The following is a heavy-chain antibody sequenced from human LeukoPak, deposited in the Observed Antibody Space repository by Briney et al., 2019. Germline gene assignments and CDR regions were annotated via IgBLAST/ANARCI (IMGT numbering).Heavy chain of an antibody. J-gene: IGHJ4*02. Sequence: GGSLRLSCAASGFTFSSYSMNWVRQAPGKGLEWVSGISGSGGSTYYADSVKGRFTISGDNSKNTLFLQMNSLRAEDTAVYYCAHGAMYQLDYWGQGTLVTVSS. CDR1: GFTFSSYS. D-gene: IGHD2-2*01. CDR3: AHGAMYQLDY. CDR2: ISGSGGST. V-gene: IGHV3-23*01.